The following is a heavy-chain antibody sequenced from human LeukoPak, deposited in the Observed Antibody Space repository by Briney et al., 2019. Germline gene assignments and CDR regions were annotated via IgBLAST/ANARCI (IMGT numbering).Heavy chain of an antibody. J-gene: IGHJ4*02. CDR2: MNPNSGNT. CDR1: GYTFTNYG. Sequence: ASVKVSCKASGYTFTNYGISWVRQAPGQGLEWMGWMNPNSGNTGYAQKFQGRVTMTRNTSISTAYMELSSLRSEDTAVYYCARLERRRDYWGQGTLVTVSS. V-gene: IGHV1-8*02. D-gene: IGHD5-24*01. CDR3: ARLERRRDY.